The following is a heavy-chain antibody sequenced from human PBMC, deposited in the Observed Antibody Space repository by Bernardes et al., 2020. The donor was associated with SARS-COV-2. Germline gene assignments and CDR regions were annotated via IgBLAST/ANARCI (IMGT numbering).Heavy chain of an antibody. CDR1: EIVFSSYT. D-gene: IGHD2-2*01. CDR2: ITSGLTYI. CDR3: ARTSAGPSDPFDV. Sequence: GSLRLSCVGSEIVFSSYTLNWVRQTPGRGLEWVSSITSGLTYIYYRDSVRGRFTISRDNAKNSLYLHMNSLSAEDSGLYYCARTSAGPSDPFDVWGQGTMVTVSS. V-gene: IGHV3-21*01. J-gene: IGHJ3*01.